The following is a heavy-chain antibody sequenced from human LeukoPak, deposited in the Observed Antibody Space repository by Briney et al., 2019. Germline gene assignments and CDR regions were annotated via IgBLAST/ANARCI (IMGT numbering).Heavy chain of an antibody. CDR3: ARVENDSSGRNIDY. V-gene: IGHV4-34*01. Sequence: SETLSLTCADYGGSFSGYYWTWIRQTPEKGLEWIGEMNPSGSTNYNPSLKSRVTISVDTSKNQFSLKLSSVTAADTAVYYCARVENDSSGRNIDYWGQGTLVTVSS. CDR2: MNPSGST. CDR1: GGSFSGYY. J-gene: IGHJ4*02. D-gene: IGHD3-22*01.